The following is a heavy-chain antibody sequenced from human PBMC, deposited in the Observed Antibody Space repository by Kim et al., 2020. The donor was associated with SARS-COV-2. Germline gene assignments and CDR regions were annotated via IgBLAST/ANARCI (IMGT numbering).Heavy chain of an antibody. J-gene: IGHJ1*01. CDR3: TTVSGKYSSSWYKGDAEYFQH. Sequence: GGSLRLSCAASGFTFSNAWMSWVRQAPGKGLEWVGRIKSKTDGGTTDYAAPVKGRFTISRDDSKNTLYLQMNSLKTEDTAVYYCTTVSGKYSSSWYKGDAEYFQHWGQGTLVTVSS. V-gene: IGHV3-15*01. D-gene: IGHD6-13*01. CDR2: IKSKTDGGTT. CDR1: GFTFSNAW.